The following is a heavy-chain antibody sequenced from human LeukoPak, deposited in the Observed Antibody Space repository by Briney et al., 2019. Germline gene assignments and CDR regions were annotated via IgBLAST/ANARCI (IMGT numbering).Heavy chain of an antibody. J-gene: IGHJ4*02. Sequence: ASVKVSCKASGYTFTGYYIHWVRQAPGQGLEWVGWINPNSGGTNYAQKFQGRVTMTRDTSMSTAYMELSGLRSDDTAVYYCARDDFWSGYYTDYWGQGTLVTVSS. CDR3: ARDDFWSGYYTDY. D-gene: IGHD3-3*01. CDR1: GYTFTGYY. V-gene: IGHV1-2*02. CDR2: INPNSGGT.